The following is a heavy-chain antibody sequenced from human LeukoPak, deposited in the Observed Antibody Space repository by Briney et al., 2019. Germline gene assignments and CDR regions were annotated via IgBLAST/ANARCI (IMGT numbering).Heavy chain of an antibody. Sequence: SGGSLRLSCAASGFTFSSYWMSWVRQAPGKGLEWVAVISYDGSNKYYADSVKGRFTISRDNSKNTLYLQMNSLRAEDTAVYYCARAQNYYYYYMDVWGKGTTVTVSS. V-gene: IGHV3-30*03. CDR1: GFTFSSYW. CDR3: ARAQNYYYYYMDV. CDR2: ISYDGSNK. J-gene: IGHJ6*03.